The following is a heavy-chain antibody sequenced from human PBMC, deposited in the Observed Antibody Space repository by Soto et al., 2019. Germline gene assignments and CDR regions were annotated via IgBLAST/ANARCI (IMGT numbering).Heavy chain of an antibody. CDR3: ARGGGVLVVTAIPFDY. Sequence: SETLSLTCTVSGGSVSSGSYYWSWIRQPPGKGLEWIGYIYYSGSTNYNPSLKSRVTISVDTSKNQFSLKLSSVTAADTAVYYCARGGGVLVVTAIPFDYWGQGTLVTVSS. V-gene: IGHV4-61*01. CDR1: GGSVSSGSYY. CDR2: IYYSGST. J-gene: IGHJ4*02. D-gene: IGHD2-21*02.